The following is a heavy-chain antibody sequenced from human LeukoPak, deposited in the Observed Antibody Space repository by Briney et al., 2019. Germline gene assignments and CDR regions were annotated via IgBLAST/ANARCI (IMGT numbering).Heavy chain of an antibody. CDR2: IKSKTDGGTT. Sequence: GGSLRLCCAASGFTFSNAWMSWVRQAPGKGLEWVGRIKSKTDGGTTDYAAPVKGRFTISRDDSKNTLYLQMNSLKTEDTAVYYCTTVTYYDILTGYSDFDYWGQGTLVTVSS. CDR3: TTVTYYDILTGYSDFDY. V-gene: IGHV3-15*01. D-gene: IGHD3-9*01. J-gene: IGHJ4*02. CDR1: GFTFSNAW.